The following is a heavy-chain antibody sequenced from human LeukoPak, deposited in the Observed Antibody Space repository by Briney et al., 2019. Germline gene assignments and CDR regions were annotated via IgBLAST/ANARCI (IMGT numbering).Heavy chain of an antibody. V-gene: IGHV4-39*01. D-gene: IGHD6-13*01. Sequence: PSETLSLTCTVSGGSLSSSSYYWGWIRQPPGKGLEWIGSIYYSGSTYYNPSLKSRVTISVDTSKNQFSLKLSSVTAADTAVYYCAGPSSSGQDYWGQGTLVTVSS. CDR1: GGSLSSSSYY. J-gene: IGHJ4*02. CDR3: AGPSSSGQDY. CDR2: IYYSGST.